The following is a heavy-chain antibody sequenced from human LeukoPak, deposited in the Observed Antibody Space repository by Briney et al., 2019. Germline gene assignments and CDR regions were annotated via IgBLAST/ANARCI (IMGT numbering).Heavy chain of an antibody. CDR1: GGSMSPYH. J-gene: IGHJ4*02. Sequence: PSETLSLTCTVSGGSMSPYHWGWIRQPPGKGLEWTGYIYYSGSTNYNPSLKSRVTISVDTSKNQFSLKLSSVTAADTAVYYCARVPHYYDSSGYYYDPCYFDYWGQGTLVTVSS. CDR2: IYYSGST. D-gene: IGHD3-22*01. CDR3: ARVPHYYDSSGYYYDPCYFDY. V-gene: IGHV4-59*01.